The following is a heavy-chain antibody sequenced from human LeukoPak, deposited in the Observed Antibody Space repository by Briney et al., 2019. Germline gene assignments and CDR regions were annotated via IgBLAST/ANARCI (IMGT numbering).Heavy chain of an antibody. CDR1: GFTFSSYS. CDR3: ARDQDSTGGFDP. D-gene: IGHD6-19*01. Sequence: GGSLRLSCAASGFTFSSYSMNWVRQAPGKGLEWVSSITSSNNYIYYGDSVKGRFTISRDDAKNSLFLQMNSLRAEDTAAYYCARDQDSTGGFDPWGQGTLVTVSS. CDR2: ITSSNNYI. V-gene: IGHV3-21*01. J-gene: IGHJ5*02.